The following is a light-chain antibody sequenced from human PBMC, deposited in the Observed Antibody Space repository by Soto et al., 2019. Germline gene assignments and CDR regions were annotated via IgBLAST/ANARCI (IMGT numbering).Light chain of an antibody. J-gene: IGKJ2*01. CDR3: QQYGSSPPTYT. V-gene: IGKV3-20*01. Sequence: EIVLTQSPGTLSLSPGERVILSCRASQSVSSNYLAWYQQKPGQAPRLLLYGASSRATGIPDRFSGSGSGTDFTLTISRLEPEDFAVYYCQQYGSSPPTYTFGQGTNLEIK. CDR1: QSVSSNY. CDR2: GAS.